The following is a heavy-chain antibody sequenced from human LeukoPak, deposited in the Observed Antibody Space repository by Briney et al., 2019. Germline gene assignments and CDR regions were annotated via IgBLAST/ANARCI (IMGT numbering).Heavy chain of an antibody. CDR3: AGVRLGNTGLSEYFEH. J-gene: IGHJ1*01. CDR1: GGSITNNW. CDR2: ISQSART. V-gene: IGHV4-4*02. D-gene: IGHD3-16*01. Sequence: SETLSLTCGVTGGSITNNWRTWVRQPPGKGLEWIGEISQSARTNYNPSLKSRVTMSIDKSRNQFSLRMTSVTAADTAVYYCAGVRLGNTGLSEYFEHWGQGTLVTVS.